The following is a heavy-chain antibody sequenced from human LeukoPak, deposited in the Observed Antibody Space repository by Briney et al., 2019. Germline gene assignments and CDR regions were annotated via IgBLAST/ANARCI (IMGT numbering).Heavy chain of an antibody. D-gene: IGHD4-11*01. J-gene: IGHJ4*02. CDR2: ISSSSSYI. CDR3: ARDRGYSNFDY. Sequence: GGSLRLSCAASGFTFSSYSMNWVRQAPGKGLEWVSSISSSSSYIYYADSVKGRFTISRDNAQDSLYLQMNSLRAEDTAVYYCARDRGYSNFDYWGQGTLLTVSS. V-gene: IGHV3-21*01. CDR1: GFTFSSYS.